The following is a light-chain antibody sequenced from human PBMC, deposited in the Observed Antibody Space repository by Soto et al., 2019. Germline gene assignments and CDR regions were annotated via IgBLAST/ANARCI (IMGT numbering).Light chain of an antibody. Sequence: QSALTQPASVSGSPGQSITISCTGTSSDVGSYNLISWYQQYPGKAPKLMIYEVSKRPSGVSNRFSGSKSGNTASLTISGLQSEDEADYYCCAYAGSSTFYVFGTGTTLTVL. CDR3: CAYAGSSTFYV. CDR2: EVS. J-gene: IGLJ1*01. CDR1: SSDVGSYNL. V-gene: IGLV2-23*02.